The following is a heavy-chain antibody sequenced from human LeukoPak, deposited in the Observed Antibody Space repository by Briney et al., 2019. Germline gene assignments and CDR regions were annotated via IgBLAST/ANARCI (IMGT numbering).Heavy chain of an antibody. V-gene: IGHV3-64*04. CDR1: GFTFSSYA. J-gene: IGHJ6*04. Sequence: GGSLRLSCSASGFTFSSYAMHWVRQAPGKGLEYVSAISSNGGSTYYADSVKGRFTISRDNAKNTLYLQMNSLRAEDTAVYYCTRDYYYRMDVWGKGTTVTVSS. CDR3: TRDYYYRMDV. CDR2: ISSNGGST.